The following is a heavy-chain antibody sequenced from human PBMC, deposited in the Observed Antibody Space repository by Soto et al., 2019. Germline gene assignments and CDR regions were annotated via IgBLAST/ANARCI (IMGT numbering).Heavy chain of an antibody. D-gene: IGHD1-7*01. Sequence: EVQLLESGGGLVQPGGSLRLSCAASGFTFSSYGMSWVRQAPGKGLEWVSSITGSGDRTYHADSVKGRFTIFRDNSKNTMWLQMDSLRAEDTAMYYCAKEASKVAGTTFYNWGQGTLVTVSS. J-gene: IGHJ4*02. CDR3: AKEASKVAGTTFYN. CDR2: ITGSGDRT. V-gene: IGHV3-23*01. CDR1: GFTFSSYG.